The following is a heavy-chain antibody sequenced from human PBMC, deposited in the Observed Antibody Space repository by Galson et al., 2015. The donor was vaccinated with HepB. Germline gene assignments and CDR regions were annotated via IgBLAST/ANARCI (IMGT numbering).Heavy chain of an antibody. CDR2: ISSSSSTI. J-gene: IGHJ1*01. Sequence: SLRLSCAASGFTFSSYSMNWVRQAPGKGLEWVSYISSSSSTIYYADSVKGRFTISRDNAKNSLYLQMNSLRDEDTAVYYCARDRIWQPLSADEYFQHWGQGTLVTVSS. CDR1: GFTFSSYS. D-gene: IGHD3-16*01. V-gene: IGHV3-48*02. CDR3: ARDRIWQPLSADEYFQH.